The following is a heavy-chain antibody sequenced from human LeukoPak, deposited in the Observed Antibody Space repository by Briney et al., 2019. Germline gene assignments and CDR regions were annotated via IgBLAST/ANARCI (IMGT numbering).Heavy chain of an antibody. D-gene: IGHD7-27*01. J-gene: IGHJ4*02. CDR1: GGTFSSFT. CDR2: IFPIVGAA. CDR3: ATFVGTGNDN. V-gene: IGHV1-69*16. Sequence: SVKVSCKASGGTFSSFTFTWVRQAPGQGLEWMGGIFPIVGAATYAQEFEGRLTISKDEFTTTAYMELSGLRSQDTAVYYCATFVGTGNDNWGQGTLITVSS.